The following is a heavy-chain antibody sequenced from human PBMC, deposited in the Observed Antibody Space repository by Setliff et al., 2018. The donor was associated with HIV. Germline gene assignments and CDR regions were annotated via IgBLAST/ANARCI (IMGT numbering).Heavy chain of an antibody. CDR1: GYSISTAYY. Sequence: SETLSLTCAVSGYSISTAYYWGWIRQPPGKGLEWIGSVYHSGTTYYNPSLKSRVTISVDMSNNQFSLKVTSVTAADTAVYYCARGLTSVAGWGQGTLVTVSS. CDR3: ARGLTSVAG. CDR2: VYHSGTT. D-gene: IGHD6-19*01. J-gene: IGHJ4*02. V-gene: IGHV4-38-2*01.